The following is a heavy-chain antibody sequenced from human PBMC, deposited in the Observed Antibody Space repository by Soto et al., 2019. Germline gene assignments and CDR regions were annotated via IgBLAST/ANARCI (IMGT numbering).Heavy chain of an antibody. D-gene: IGHD1-26*01. CDR1: GFSFSSYG. CDR3: AKDIFAFSGSYSGLDS. V-gene: IGHV3-30*18. Sequence: QMQLVESGGGVVQPGRSLRLSCAASGFSFSSYGMHWVRQAPGKGLEWVAVISFDESIKHYGGSVKGRFTISRDNSRNTLYLQMNSLRAEDTAVYYCAKDIFAFSGSYSGLDSWGQGTLLTVSS. J-gene: IGHJ4*02. CDR2: ISFDESIK.